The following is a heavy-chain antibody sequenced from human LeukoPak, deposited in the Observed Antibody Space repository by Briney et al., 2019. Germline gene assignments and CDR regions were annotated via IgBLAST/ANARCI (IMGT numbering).Heavy chain of an antibody. V-gene: IGHV3-30*04. CDR1: GFTFSSYA. J-gene: IGHJ4*02. D-gene: IGHD5-12*01. CDR3: ASDIVATRVVDY. CDR2: ISYDGSNK. Sequence: PGGSLRLSCAASGFTFSSYAMHWVHQAPGKGLEWVAVISYDGSNKYYADSVKGRFTISRDNSKNTLYLQMNSLRAEDTVVYYCASDIVATRVVDYWGQGTLVTVSS.